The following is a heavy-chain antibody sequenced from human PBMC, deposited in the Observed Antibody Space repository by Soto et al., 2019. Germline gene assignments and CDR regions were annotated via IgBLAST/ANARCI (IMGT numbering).Heavy chain of an antibody. CDR3: ARDGSSGWTEAYFDY. D-gene: IGHD6-19*01. V-gene: IGHV1-69*02. J-gene: IGHJ4*02. Sequence: SVKVSCKASGGTFSSYTISWVRQAPGRGLEWIGRIIPILGIANYAQKFQGRVTITADKSTSTAYMELSSLRSEDTAVYYCARDGSSGWTEAYFDYWGQGTLVTVSS. CDR2: IIPILGIA. CDR1: GGTFSSYT.